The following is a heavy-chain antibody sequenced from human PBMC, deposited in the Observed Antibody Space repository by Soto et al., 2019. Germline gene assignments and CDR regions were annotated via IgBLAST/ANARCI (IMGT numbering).Heavy chain of an antibody. CDR2: IKSKTDGGTT. CDR1: GFTFSNAW. D-gene: IGHD5-18*01. J-gene: IGHJ3*02. CDR3: TKVPGYSSGSFDI. V-gene: IGHV3-15*01. Sequence: XGSLRLSCAASGFTFSNAWMSCVRQSPGKWLEWVGRIKSKTDGGTTDYAAPVKGRFTISRDDSKNTLYLQMNSLKTEDTAVYYCTKVPGYSSGSFDIWGQATMDTVS.